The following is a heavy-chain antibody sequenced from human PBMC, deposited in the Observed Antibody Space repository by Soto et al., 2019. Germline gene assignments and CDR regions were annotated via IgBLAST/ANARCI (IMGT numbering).Heavy chain of an antibody. CDR3: ARVLRVTLFREGIVDSYYIDV. CDR1: NGSMSNSNW. CDR2: IHHSGST. V-gene: IGHV4-4*02. Sequence: QVQLQESGPGLVKPSGTLSLTCGVSNGSMSNSNWWSWVRQPPGKGLEWIGEIHHSGSTNFNPSLKSRVSLSIDKSKNLFSLTLSSVTAADTAVYFCARVLRVTLFREGIVDSYYIDVWGKGTTVTVAS. J-gene: IGHJ6*03. D-gene: IGHD2-21*01.